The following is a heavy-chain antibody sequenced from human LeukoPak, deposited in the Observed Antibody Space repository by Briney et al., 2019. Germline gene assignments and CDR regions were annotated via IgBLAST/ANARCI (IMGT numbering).Heavy chain of an antibody. V-gene: IGHV3-30*02. CDR3: AKYRLKDIVVVVAGRRVTGAFDI. CDR2: IRYDGSNK. Sequence: GSLRLSCAASGFTFSSYGMHWVRQAPGKGLEWVAFIRYDGSNKYYADSVKGRFTISRDNSKNTLYLQMNSLRAEDTAVYYCAKYRLKDIVVVVAGRRVTGAFDIWGQGTMVTVSS. D-gene: IGHD2-15*01. CDR1: GFTFSSYG. J-gene: IGHJ3*02.